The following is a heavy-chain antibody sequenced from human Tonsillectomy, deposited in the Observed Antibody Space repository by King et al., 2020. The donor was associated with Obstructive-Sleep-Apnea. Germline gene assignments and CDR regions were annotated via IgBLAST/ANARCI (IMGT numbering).Heavy chain of an antibody. Sequence: VQLQESGPGLVNPSETLSLTCTVSGASITSYFWTWVRQPPGKGLEWIGYMIYSGISSYSPSLKSRVTMSVDTSKNQLSLKLTSVTAADTALYYCARNREEGAYALDIWGQGTMVTVSS. V-gene: IGHV4-59*01. CDR2: MIYSGIS. D-gene: IGHD1-14*01. CDR1: GASITSYF. J-gene: IGHJ3*02. CDR3: ARNREEGAYALDI.